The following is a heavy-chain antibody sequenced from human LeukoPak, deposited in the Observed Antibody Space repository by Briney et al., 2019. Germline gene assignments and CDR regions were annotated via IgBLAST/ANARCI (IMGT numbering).Heavy chain of an antibody. V-gene: IGHV3-11*04. CDR3: AKGGGYEAQYYYYYLDV. CDR1: GFTFSDYY. Sequence: GGSLRLSCAASGFTFSDYYMSWIRQAPGKGLEWVSYISSSGGPIYYADSVKGRFTVSRDNSKNTLYLQMKSLRAEDTAVYYCAKGGGYEAQYYYYYLDVWGKGTTVTISS. CDR2: ISSSGGPI. D-gene: IGHD5-12*01. J-gene: IGHJ6*03.